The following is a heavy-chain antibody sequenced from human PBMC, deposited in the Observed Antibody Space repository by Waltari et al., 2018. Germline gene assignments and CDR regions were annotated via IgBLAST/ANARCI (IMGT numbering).Heavy chain of an antibody. CDR1: GFTFSSYG. J-gene: IGHJ6*02. CDR2: IKQDGSEK. CDR3: ATGWYGMDV. Sequence: EVQLVESGGGLVQPGGSLRLSCAASGFTFSSYGMPWVRQAPGAGLEWVANIKQDGSEKNYVDSVKGRFTISRDNAKNSLYLQMNSLRAEDTAVYYCATGWYGMDVWGQGTTVTVAS. D-gene: IGHD6-19*01. V-gene: IGHV3-7*01.